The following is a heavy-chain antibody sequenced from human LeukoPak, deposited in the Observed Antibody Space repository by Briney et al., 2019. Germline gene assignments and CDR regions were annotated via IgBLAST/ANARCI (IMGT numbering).Heavy chain of an antibody. J-gene: IGHJ4*02. D-gene: IGHD2-2*01. CDR3: ARARRGPAFFDY. Sequence: SETLSLTCTVSGGSISSYYWSWIRQPPGKGLEWIGYIYYSGSTNYNPSLKSRVTISVDTSKNQFSLKLSSVIAADTAVYYCARARRGPAFFDYWGQGTLVTVSS. V-gene: IGHV4-59*08. CDR2: IYYSGST. CDR1: GGSISSYY.